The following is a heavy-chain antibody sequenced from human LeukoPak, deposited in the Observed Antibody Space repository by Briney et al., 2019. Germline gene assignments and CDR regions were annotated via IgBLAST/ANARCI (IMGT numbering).Heavy chain of an antibody. V-gene: IGHV4-59*01. J-gene: IGHJ4*02. CDR3: ARDHVFHGSGSYPRFDY. CDR1: GGSISSYY. D-gene: IGHD3-10*01. Sequence: SETLSLTCTVSGGSISSYYWSWIRQPPGKGLEWIGYIYYSGSTNYNPSLKSRVTISVDTSKNQFSLKLSSVTAEDTAVYYCARDHVFHGSGSYPRFDYWGQGTLVTVSS. CDR2: IYYSGST.